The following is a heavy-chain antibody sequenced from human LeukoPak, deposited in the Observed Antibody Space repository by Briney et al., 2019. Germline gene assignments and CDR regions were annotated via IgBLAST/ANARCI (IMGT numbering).Heavy chain of an antibody. D-gene: IGHD1-26*01. J-gene: IGHJ4*02. CDR3: ARGVFDGSYFAY. Sequence: PSETLSLTCALYGGSFSGYDWHWIRPPPGKGREWIGEINHSGRTNYNPSLKSRVTTPLDTSKNQFSLKLSSVTAADAAVYYCARGVFDGSYFAYWGQGTLVTVSS. CDR1: GGSFSGYD. CDR2: INHSGRT. V-gene: IGHV4-34*01.